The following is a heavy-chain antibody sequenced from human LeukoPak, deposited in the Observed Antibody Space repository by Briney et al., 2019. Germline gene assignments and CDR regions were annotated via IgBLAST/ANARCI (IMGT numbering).Heavy chain of an antibody. Sequence: SVKFSCKASGGTFSSDAISWVRQAPGQGLEWMGGIIPIFGTANYAQKFQGRVTITADKSTSTAYMELSSLRSEDTAVYYCATSTFDNWFEPWGQGTLVTVSS. D-gene: IGHD5/OR15-5a*01. CDR2: IIPIFGTA. CDR3: ATSTFDNWFEP. V-gene: IGHV1-69*06. CDR1: GGTFSSDA. J-gene: IGHJ5*02.